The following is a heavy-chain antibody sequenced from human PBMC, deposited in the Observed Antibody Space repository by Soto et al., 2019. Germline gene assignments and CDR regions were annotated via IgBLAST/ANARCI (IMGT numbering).Heavy chain of an antibody. CDR1: GGSISSSSYY. CDR2: IYYSGRN. D-gene: IGHD6-19*01. CDR3: ARHPVASTSGVDY. V-gene: IGHV4-39*01. Sequence: QLQVQESGPGLVKPSETLSLTCTVSGGSISSSSYYWGWIRQPPGKGPEWIGSIYYSGRNYYNPPLKSRATISVDTSKNQFSLKLSSVTAADTAVYYCARHPVASTSGVDYWGQGTLVTVSS. J-gene: IGHJ4*02.